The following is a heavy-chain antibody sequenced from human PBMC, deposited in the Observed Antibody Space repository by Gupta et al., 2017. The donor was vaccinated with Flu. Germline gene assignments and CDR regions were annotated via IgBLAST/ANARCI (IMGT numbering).Heavy chain of an antibody. J-gene: IGHJ5*02. V-gene: IGHV1-2*06. CDR3: AREKYCSTSSCYRWFDP. CDR2: INAHSGST. CDR1: GYTFTDYY. Sequence: QVQLVQSGAEVKKPGASVKVSCKASGYTFTDYYIPWVRQAPGQGLEWMGRINAHSGSTNYEQKFQGRVTMTMDTSISTAYMDLSRLRSDDTAGYYCAREKYCSTSSCYRWFDPWGQGTLVTVSS. D-gene: IGHD2-2*02.